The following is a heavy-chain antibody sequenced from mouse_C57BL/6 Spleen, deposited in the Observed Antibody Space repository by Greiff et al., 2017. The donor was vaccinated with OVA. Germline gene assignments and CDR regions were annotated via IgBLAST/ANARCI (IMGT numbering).Heavy chain of an antibody. V-gene: IGHV1-50*01. CDR3: ARVGNWYFDV. CDR2: IDPSDSYT. CDR1: GYTFTSYW. J-gene: IGHJ1*03. D-gene: IGHD1-1*01. Sequence: QVQLQQPGAELVKPGASVKLSCKASGYTFTSYWMQWVNQRPGQGLEWIGEIDPSDSYTNYNQKLKGKATLTVDKSSSTAYMQLSSLTSEDSAVYYCARVGNWYFDVWGTGTTVTVSS.